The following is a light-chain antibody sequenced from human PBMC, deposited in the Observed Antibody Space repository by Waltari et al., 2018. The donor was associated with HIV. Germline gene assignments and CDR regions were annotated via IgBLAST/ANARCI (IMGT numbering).Light chain of an antibody. Sequence: QSVLTQPPSVSRAPGQRVTISCTGSSSNIWAGFEVHWYQQLPGTAPKLLVDDNTNRPSGVPDRFSGSKSGTSASLGITGLQSEDEADYYCQSYDSSLRGMVFGGGTKLTVL. CDR3: QSYDSSLRGMV. J-gene: IGLJ2*01. CDR1: SSNIWAGFE. V-gene: IGLV1-40*01. CDR2: DNT.